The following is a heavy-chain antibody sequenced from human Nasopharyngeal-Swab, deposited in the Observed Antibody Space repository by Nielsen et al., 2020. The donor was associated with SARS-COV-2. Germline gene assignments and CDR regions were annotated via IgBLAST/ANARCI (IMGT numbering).Heavy chain of an antibody. CDR3: ARDLRFEDTAMAGYFDL. CDR1: GFTFSSYA. D-gene: IGHD5-18*01. Sequence: GSLRLSCTASGFTFSSYAMHWVRQAPGKGLEWVAVISYDGSNKYYADSVKGRFTISRDNSKNTLYLQMNSLRAEDTAVYYCARDLRFEDTAMAGYFDLWGRGTLVTVSS. CDR2: ISYDGSNK. J-gene: IGHJ2*01. V-gene: IGHV3-30-3*01.